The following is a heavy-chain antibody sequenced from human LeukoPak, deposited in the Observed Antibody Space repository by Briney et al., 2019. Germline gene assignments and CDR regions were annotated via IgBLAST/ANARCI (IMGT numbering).Heavy chain of an antibody. J-gene: IGHJ6*02. CDR3: ARDEVVAAPNYFGMVV. Sequence: ASVEVSCKASGYTFTSYDVNWVRQATGQRLEWMGWMNPNSGNTGLAQKFQGRVTLTRDTSLSTAYMELSSLRSDDTAVYYCARDEVVAAPNYFGMVVWGQGTTVSVSS. D-gene: IGHD2-15*01. CDR1: GYTFTSYD. V-gene: IGHV1-8*01. CDR2: MNPNSGNT.